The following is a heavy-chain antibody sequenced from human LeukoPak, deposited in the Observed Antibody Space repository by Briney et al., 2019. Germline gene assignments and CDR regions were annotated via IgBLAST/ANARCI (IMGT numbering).Heavy chain of an antibody. CDR1: GGSISSSSYY. Sequence: TPSETLSLTCTVSGGSISSSSYYWGWIRQPPGKGLEWIGSIYYSGSTYYNPSLKSRVTISVDTSKNQFSLKLGSVTAADTAVYYCARHPCPAAIRCYYYYYMDVWGKGTTVTVSS. J-gene: IGHJ6*03. D-gene: IGHD2-2*02. CDR2: IYYSGST. V-gene: IGHV4-39*01. CDR3: ARHPCPAAIRCYYYYYMDV.